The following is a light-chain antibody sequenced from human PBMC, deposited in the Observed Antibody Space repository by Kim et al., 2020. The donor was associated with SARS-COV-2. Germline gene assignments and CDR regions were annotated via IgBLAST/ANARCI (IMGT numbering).Light chain of an antibody. CDR1: SLRSYY. J-gene: IGLJ2*01. CDR2: GRN. CDR3: QSRDSGGNVV. Sequence: VALGQTVRITCQGDSLRSYYATWYQQKPRHAPVLVIYGRNNRPSGIPDRISGSTSGNTASLTISGAQAEDEADFYCQSRDSGGNVVFGGGTQLTVL. V-gene: IGLV3-19*01.